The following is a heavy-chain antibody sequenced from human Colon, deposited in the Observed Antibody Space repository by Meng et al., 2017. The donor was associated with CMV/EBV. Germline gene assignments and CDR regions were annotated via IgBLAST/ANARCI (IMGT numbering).Heavy chain of an antibody. CDR1: GYTFSDYY. CDR2: IRSDGSAT. CDR3: VRSSGWSLFDY. J-gene: IGHJ4*02. D-gene: IGHD6-19*01. V-gene: IGHV1-2*02. Sequence: QVQLMQSGAGVKEPGASVKVSCKTSGYTFSDYYIDWVRQAPGQGLEWMGWIRSDGSATNYAQKFRGRVTMTRDASVSTAYMELSGLTSDDTAVYFCVRSSGWSLFDYWGPGALVTVSS.